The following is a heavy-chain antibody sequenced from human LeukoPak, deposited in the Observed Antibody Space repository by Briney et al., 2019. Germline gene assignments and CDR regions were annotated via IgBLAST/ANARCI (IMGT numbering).Heavy chain of an antibody. D-gene: IGHD2-2*01. CDR3: ARDFPYCSSTSCSYYYYYYMDV. CDR2: IYYSGST. Sequence: SETLSLTCTVSGGSISSYYWSWIRQPPGKGLEWIGYIYYSGSTNYNPSLKSRVTISVDTSKNQFSLKLSSVTAADTAVYYCARDFPYCSSTSCSYYYYYYMDVWGKGTTVTVSS. J-gene: IGHJ6*03. CDR1: GGSISSYY. V-gene: IGHV4-59*12.